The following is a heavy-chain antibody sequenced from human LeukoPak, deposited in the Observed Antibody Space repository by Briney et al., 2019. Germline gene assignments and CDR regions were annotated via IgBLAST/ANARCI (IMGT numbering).Heavy chain of an antibody. D-gene: IGHD6-13*01. CDR2: IYTSGST. CDR1: GGSMSSYY. CDR3: AGLKAAADPFDY. V-gene: IGHV4-4*07. J-gene: IGHJ4*02. Sequence: SETLSLTCSVSGGSMSSYYWSWIRQPAGKGLEWIGRIYTSGSTNYNPSLKSRVTISVDTSKNQFSLKLSSVTAADTAVYYCAGLKAAADPFDYWGQGTLVTVSS.